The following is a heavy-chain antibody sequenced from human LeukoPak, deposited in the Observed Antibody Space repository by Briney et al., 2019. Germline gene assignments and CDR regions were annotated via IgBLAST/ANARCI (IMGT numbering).Heavy chain of an antibody. D-gene: IGHD2-2*01. Sequence: PTETLSLTCTVSGGSFSSSNYFWVWIRQPPGKGLEWIGSTYYSGNSYYNPSLKSRVTISVDTSKNHFSLKLRSVMAADTAVYYCARHGNVEVVPAAKGFDYWGQGTQVTVSS. J-gene: IGHJ4*02. CDR1: GGSFSSSNYF. CDR3: ARHGNVEVVPAAKGFDY. V-gene: IGHV4-39*01. CDR2: TYYSGNS.